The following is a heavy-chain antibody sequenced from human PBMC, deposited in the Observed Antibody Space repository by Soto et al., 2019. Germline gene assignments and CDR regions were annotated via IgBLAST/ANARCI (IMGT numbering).Heavy chain of an antibody. D-gene: IGHD1-1*01. V-gene: IGHV4-31*03. Sequence: QVQLQESGPGLVKPSQTLSLTCTVSGGSIGSGGYYWSWIRQHPGKGLEWIGYIYYSGSTYYNPSLKSRVTISVDTSKNQFSLKLSSVTAADTAVYYCVRRTLDPYYYYMDVWGKGTTVTVSS. CDR3: VRRTLDPYYYYMDV. CDR2: IYYSGST. J-gene: IGHJ6*03. CDR1: GGSIGSGGYY.